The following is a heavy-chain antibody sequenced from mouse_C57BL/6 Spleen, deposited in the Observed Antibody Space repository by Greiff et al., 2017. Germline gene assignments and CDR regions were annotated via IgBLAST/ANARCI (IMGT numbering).Heavy chain of an antibody. J-gene: IGHJ3*01. CDR3: TTGVTTRFAY. Sequence: VQLQQSGAELVRPGASVKLSCTASGFNIKDDYMHWVKQRPEQGLEWIGWIDPENGDTEYASKFQGKATITADTSSNTAYLQLSSLTSEDTAVYYCTTGVTTRFAYWGQGTLVTVSA. V-gene: IGHV14-4*01. D-gene: IGHD2-2*01. CDR2: IDPENGDT. CDR1: GFNIKDDY.